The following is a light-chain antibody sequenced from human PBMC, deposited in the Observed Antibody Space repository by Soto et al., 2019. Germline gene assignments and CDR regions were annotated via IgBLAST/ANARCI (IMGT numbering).Light chain of an antibody. V-gene: IGLV1-40*01. CDR2: GNN. J-gene: IGLJ1*01. CDR1: SSNIGAGYD. Sequence: QSVLTQPPSVSGAPGQRVTISCTGSSSNIGAGYDVHWYQQRPGTAPKLLIFGNNNRPSGVPDRFSGSKSGTSASLTISGLQAEDEADYYCSSYTSSSTLRFGTGTKLTVL. CDR3: SSYTSSSTLR.